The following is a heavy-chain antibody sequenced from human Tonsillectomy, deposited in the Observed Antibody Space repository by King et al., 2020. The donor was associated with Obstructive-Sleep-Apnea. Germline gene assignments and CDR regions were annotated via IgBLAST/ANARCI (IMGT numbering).Heavy chain of an antibody. J-gene: IGHJ6*02. V-gene: IGHV3-48*01. CDR1: GFTFSSYS. CDR2: VSTSSSTT. CDR3: AREDPNYYYYGMDV. Sequence: EVQLVESGGGLVQPGGSLRLSCAASGFTFSSYSMHWVRQAPGKGLEWVACVSTSSSTTFYADSVKGRLTISRDNAKNSLYLQMNSLRAEDTAVYYCAREDPNYYYYGMDVWGQGTTVTVFS.